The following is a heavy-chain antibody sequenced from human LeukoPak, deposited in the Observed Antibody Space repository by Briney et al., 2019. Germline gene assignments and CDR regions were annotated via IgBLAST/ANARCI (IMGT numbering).Heavy chain of an antibody. Sequence: PGGSLRLSCAASGFTFSGYWMHWVRQAPGKGLAWVSFIRSDGSITTYADSVKGRFTISRDTAKNTLYLQMNSLRAEDTAVYYCARDGRSGNFDKWGQGTLVSVSS. V-gene: IGHV3-74*01. D-gene: IGHD1-26*01. CDR3: ARDGRSGNFDK. CDR1: GFTFSGYW. J-gene: IGHJ4*02. CDR2: IRSDGSIT.